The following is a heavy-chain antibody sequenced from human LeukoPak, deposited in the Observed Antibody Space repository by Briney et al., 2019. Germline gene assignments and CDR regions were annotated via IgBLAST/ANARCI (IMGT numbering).Heavy chain of an antibody. V-gene: IGHV4-4*07. CDR2: IYTSGST. CDR1: GGSISSYY. D-gene: IGHD3-9*01. J-gene: IGHJ3*02. CDR3: ARLCGYYDILTGPDFDAFDI. Sequence: SETLSLTCTVSGGSISSYYWSWLRQPAGKGLEWLGRIYTSGSTKYNPSLKSRVTMSVDTSKNQFSLKLSSVTAADTAVYYCARLCGYYDILTGPDFDAFDIWGQGTMVTVSS.